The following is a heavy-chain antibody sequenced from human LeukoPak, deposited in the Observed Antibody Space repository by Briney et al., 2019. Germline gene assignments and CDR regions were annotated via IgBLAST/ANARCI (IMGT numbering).Heavy chain of an antibody. Sequence: GASVKVSCKASGYTFTSYYMHWVRQAPGQGLEWMGIINPSGGSTSYAQKFQGRVTMTRDTSTSTVYMELSSLRSEDTAVYYCARDGGRYDILTGYYFDYWGQGTLVTVSS. V-gene: IGHV1-46*01. J-gene: IGHJ4*02. CDR1: GYTFTSYY. CDR3: ARDGGRYDILTGYYFDY. D-gene: IGHD3-9*01. CDR2: INPSGGST.